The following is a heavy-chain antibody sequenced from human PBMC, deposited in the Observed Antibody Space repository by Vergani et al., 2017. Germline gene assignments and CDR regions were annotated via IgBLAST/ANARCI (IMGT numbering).Heavy chain of an antibody. CDR1: GYTFTSYT. Sequence: QVQLVQSGAEVKKPGASVKVSCKASGYTFTSYTISWVRQAPGQGLEWMGRIIPILGIANYAQKFQGRVTITADKSTSTAYMELSSLRSEDTAVYYCARDPGSGYGSGSYGYYYYYGMDVWGQGTTVTVSS. D-gene: IGHD3-10*01. CDR3: ARDPGSGYGSGSYGYYYYYGMDV. J-gene: IGHJ6*02. CDR2: IIPILGIA. V-gene: IGHV1-69*04.